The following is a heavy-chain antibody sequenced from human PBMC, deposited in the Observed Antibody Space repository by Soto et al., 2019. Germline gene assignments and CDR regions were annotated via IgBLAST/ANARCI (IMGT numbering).Heavy chain of an antibody. CDR3: ARAHRGGVIMVITSDQIAY. CDR1: GYAFTDHY. J-gene: IGHJ4*02. D-gene: IGHD3-3*01. V-gene: IGHV1-46*01. Sequence: ASVKVSCKASGYAFTDHYIHWVRQAPGQGLEWMGLISPDGGSTRYSQKFQARITMTRGTSTSTVYMELSSVRSEDTAVYYCARAHRGGVIMVITSDQIAYWRQGTLVTVSS. CDR2: ISPDGGST.